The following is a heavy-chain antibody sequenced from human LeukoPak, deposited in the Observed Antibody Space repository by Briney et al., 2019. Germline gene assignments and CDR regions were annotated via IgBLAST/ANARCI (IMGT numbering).Heavy chain of an antibody. CDR2: INFSGSNT. J-gene: IGHJ3*01. CDR1: GFTFSDSA. Sequence: GGSLRLSCAASGFTFSDSAMNWVRQAPGKGLEWLSLINFSGSNTYSADSMKGRFTISRDNSKDTLYLHMNNLRAEDTAIYYCARDIEFSTWGPGTMGTVSS. V-gene: IGHV3-23*01. CDR3: ARDIEFST. D-gene: IGHD3-3*02.